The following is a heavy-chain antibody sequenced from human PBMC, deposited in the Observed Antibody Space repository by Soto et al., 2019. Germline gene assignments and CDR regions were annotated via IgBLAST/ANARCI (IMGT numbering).Heavy chain of an antibody. J-gene: IGHJ4*02. V-gene: IGHV3-30*18. CDR2: ISYDGSNE. D-gene: IGHD2-15*01. CDR1: GFTFSSYG. CDR3: AKGYCSGSACFPDS. Sequence: QVQLVESGGGVVQPGRSLRLSCAASGFTFSSYGMNWVRQAPGKGLEWVAVISYDGSNENYVDSVKGRFTISRDNSKNTLYLQMNSLRAEDTAVYYCAKGYCSGSACFPDSWGQGTLVTVSS.